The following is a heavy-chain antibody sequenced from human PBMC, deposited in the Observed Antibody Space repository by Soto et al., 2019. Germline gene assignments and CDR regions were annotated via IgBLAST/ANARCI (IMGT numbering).Heavy chain of an antibody. CDR2: ISAYNGNT. CDR1: GYTFTSYG. CDR3: ARFAVAVAGTHQGTDMDA. J-gene: IGHJ6*02. D-gene: IGHD6-19*01. V-gene: IGHV1-18*01. Sequence: QVQLVQSGAEVKKPGASVKVSCKASGYTFTSYGISWVRQAPGQGLEWMGWISAYNGNTNYAQKLQGRVTMTTDTSTSTAYMELRSQRSDDTAVYYCARFAVAVAGTHQGTDMDAWGQGTTVTVSS.